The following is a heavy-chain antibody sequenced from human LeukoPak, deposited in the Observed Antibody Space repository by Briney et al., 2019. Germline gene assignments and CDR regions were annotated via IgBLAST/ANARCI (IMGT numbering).Heavy chain of an antibody. CDR3: AKDRRAGSYDY. J-gene: IGHJ4*02. V-gene: IGHV3-23*01. CDR2: ISGSGGST. Sequence: GGTLRLSCAASGFTFRSYDMSWVRQAPGKGLEWVSGISGSGGSTYYADSVKGRFTISRDNSKNTLYLQMNSLRAEDTAVYYCAKDRRAGSYDYWGQGTLVTVSS. CDR1: GFTFRSYD. D-gene: IGHD3-10*01.